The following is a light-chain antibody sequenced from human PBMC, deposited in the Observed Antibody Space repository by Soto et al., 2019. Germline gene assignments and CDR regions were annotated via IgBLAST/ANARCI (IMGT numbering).Light chain of an antibody. CDR2: KAS. Sequence: DIQMTQSPSTVSASVGDRVTITCRASQSISSWLAWYQQKPGKAPNLLIYKASSLESGVPSRFSGSGSGTEFTLTISSLQPDDFATYYCQQYNIYPWTLGQGTKVEIK. CDR1: QSISSW. V-gene: IGKV1-5*03. J-gene: IGKJ1*01. CDR3: QQYNIYPWT.